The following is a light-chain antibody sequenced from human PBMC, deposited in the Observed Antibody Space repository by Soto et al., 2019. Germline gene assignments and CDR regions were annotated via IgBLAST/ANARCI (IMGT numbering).Light chain of an antibody. V-gene: IGKV1-33*01. CDR3: QQYDNLPLT. CDR2: DAS. Sequence: DIRMTQSPSSLSASVGDRVTITCQASQYISNYLNWYQQKPGKAPRLLIYDASNLETGVPSRFSGSVSGTDFTFTISSLQPEDVATYYCQQYDNLPLTCGPGTKVDIE. CDR1: QYISNY. J-gene: IGKJ3*01.